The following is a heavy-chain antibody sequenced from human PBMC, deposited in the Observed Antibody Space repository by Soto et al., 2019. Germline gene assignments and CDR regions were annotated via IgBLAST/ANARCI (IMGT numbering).Heavy chain of an antibody. CDR2: IHPVDSDT. Sequence: GASLKISCNTSEYRFTSFWIGWVRQMPGKGLEYMGIIHPVDSDTRYNPSFQGQVTISAAKSNNTAYLQWTSLKASDTAMYYCARQHPHDAFDIWGQGTLVTVSS. CDR1: EYRFTSFW. V-gene: IGHV5-51*01. J-gene: IGHJ3*02. CDR3: ARQHPHDAFDI.